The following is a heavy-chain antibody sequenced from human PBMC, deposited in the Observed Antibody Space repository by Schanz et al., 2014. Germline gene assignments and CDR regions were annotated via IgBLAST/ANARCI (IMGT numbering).Heavy chain of an antibody. CDR2: IIPIHGIV. CDR3: ARGGGPEDVFDI. V-gene: IGHV1-69*09. Sequence: QVQLVQSGAEVKEPGASVKVSCKASGGTFSTYPINWLRQAPGQGLEWMGRIIPIHGIVNYAQRFQDRVRITADKSTSTAYMELSSLRSDDTAVYYCARGGGPEDVFDIWGQGTILTVSS. CDR1: GGTFSTYP. J-gene: IGHJ3*02. D-gene: IGHD5-12*01.